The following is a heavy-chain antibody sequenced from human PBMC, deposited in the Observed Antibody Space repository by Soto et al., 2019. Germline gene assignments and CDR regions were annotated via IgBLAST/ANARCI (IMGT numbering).Heavy chain of an antibody. CDR1: GGSFSGYY. CDR3: ARAGRGGLLWFGELFDYCYYYGMDG. CDR2: INHSGST. V-gene: IGHV4-34*01. D-gene: IGHD3-10*01. J-gene: IGHJ6*02. Sequence: SETLSLTCAVYGGSFSGYYWSWIRQPPGKGLEWIGEINHSGSTNYNPSLKSRVTISVDTSKNRFSLKLSSVTAADTAVYYCARAGRGGLLWFGELFDYCYYYGMDGWGQGTTVTVSS.